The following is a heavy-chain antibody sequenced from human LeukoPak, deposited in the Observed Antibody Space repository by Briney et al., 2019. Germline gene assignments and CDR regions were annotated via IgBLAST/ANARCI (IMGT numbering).Heavy chain of an antibody. Sequence: SETLSLTCIVSGGSISSYFWNWIRQPAGKGLEWIGKINRGGSTTYNPSPNYNPSLKSRVTMSMDTSNNEFSLSLTSVTAADTAVYYCARDLGWGSPVAYWGQGILVTLSS. D-gene: IGHD3-16*01. J-gene: IGHJ4*02. V-gene: IGHV4-4*07. CDR3: ARDLGWGSPVAY. CDR1: GGSISSYF. CDR2: INRGGSTTYNPSP.